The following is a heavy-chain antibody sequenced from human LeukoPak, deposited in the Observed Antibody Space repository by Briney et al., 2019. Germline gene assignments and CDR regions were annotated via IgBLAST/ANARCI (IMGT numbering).Heavy chain of an antibody. J-gene: IGHJ6*02. D-gene: IGHD3-10*01. V-gene: IGHV1-24*01. CDR3: ATGSMVRGVIGYYYYYGMDV. CDR2: FDPEDGET. CDR1: GYTLTELS. Sequence: GASVKVSCKVSGYTLTELSMHWVRQAPGKGLEWMGGFDPEDGETIYAQKFQGRVTMTEDTSTDTAYMELSSLRSEDTAVYYCATGSMVRGVIGYYYYYGMDVWGQGTTVTVSS.